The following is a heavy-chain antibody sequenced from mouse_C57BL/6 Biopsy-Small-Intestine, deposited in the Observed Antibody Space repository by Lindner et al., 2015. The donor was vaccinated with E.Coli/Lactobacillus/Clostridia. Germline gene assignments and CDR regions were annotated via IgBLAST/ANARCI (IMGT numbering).Heavy chain of an antibody. Sequence: VQLQESGAELAKPGASVKLSCKASGYTFTNYWMHWVKQMPGQGLEWIGYINPSSGYTKYNQKFKGKAIVTADKSSSTAYMELRSLTSEDTAVYYCARGRGYFFDYWGQSTTLTVSS. D-gene: IGHD3-1*01. CDR3: ARGRGYFFDY. CDR2: INPSSGYT. CDR1: GYTFTNYW. V-gene: IGHV1-7*01. J-gene: IGHJ2*01.